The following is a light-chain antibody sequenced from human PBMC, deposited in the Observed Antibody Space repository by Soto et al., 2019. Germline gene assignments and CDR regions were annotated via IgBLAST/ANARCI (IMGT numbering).Light chain of an antibody. CDR3: QTYNSAPLT. J-gene: IGKJ4*01. Sequence: DIQVTQSPSSLSASVGDRVTITCRASQGISNYLAGYQQKPGKVPKLLIYGASTLKSGDPSRFSGSGSGTDFTLTISSLLPEDVATYYCQTYNSAPLTFGGGTKVEI. CDR2: GAS. V-gene: IGKV1-27*01. CDR1: QGISNY.